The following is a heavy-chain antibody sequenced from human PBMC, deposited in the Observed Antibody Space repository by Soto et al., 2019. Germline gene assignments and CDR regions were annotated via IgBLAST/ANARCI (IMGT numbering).Heavy chain of an antibody. Sequence: SETLSLTCAVYGGSFSGYYWSWIRQPPGKGLEWIGEINHSGSTNYNPSLKSRVTISVDTSKNQFSLKLSSVTAADTAVYYCARGYAIDSSSWLNYFDYWGQGTLVTVSS. J-gene: IGHJ4*02. CDR1: GGSFSGYY. CDR2: INHSGST. V-gene: IGHV4-34*01. D-gene: IGHD6-13*01. CDR3: ARGYAIDSSSWLNYFDY.